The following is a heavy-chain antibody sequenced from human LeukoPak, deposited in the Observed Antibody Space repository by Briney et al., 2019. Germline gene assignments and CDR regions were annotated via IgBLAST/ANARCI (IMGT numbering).Heavy chain of an antibody. Sequence: SVKVSCKASGGTFSSYAISWARQAPGQGLEWMGGIIPIFGTANYAQKFQGRVTITADKSTSTAYMELSSLRSEDTAVYYCARTMTGYYYYYMDVWGKGTTVTVSS. CDR3: ARTMTGYYYYYMDV. CDR2: IIPIFGTA. J-gene: IGHJ6*03. CDR1: GGTFSSYA. D-gene: IGHD2-8*01. V-gene: IGHV1-69*06.